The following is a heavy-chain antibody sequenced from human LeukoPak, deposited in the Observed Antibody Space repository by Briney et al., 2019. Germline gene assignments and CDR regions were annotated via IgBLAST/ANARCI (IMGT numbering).Heavy chain of an antibody. Sequence: SQTLSLTCAVSGSSISSGGYSWGWIRQPPGKGLEWIGYIYHGGTTYSNPSLKSRVNIPVDRSKNQFSLRLSSVTAADTAVFYCSRIRDGYNYIDYWGQGTLVTVSS. CDR2: IYHGGTT. CDR3: SRIRDGYNYIDY. D-gene: IGHD5-24*01. V-gene: IGHV4-30-2*01. J-gene: IGHJ4*02. CDR1: GSSISSGGYS.